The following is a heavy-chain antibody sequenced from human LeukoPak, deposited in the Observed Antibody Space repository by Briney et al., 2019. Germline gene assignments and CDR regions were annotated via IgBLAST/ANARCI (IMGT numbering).Heavy chain of an antibody. V-gene: IGHV4-59*12. CDR1: GGSISSYY. CDR3: AGDGKSSGWYLGAFDI. CDR2: IYHSGST. D-gene: IGHD6-19*01. Sequence: SETLSLTCTVSGGSISSYYWSWIRQPPGKGLEWIGYIYHSGSTNYNPSLKSRVTISVDTSKNQFSLKLSSVTAADTAVYYCAGDGKSSGWYLGAFDIWGQGTMVTVSS. J-gene: IGHJ3*02.